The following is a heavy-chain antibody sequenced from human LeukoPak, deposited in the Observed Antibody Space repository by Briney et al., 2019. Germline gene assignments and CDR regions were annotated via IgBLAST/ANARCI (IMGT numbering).Heavy chain of an antibody. CDR3: ARTHLYYYDIWENWFDP. V-gene: IGHV4-61*08. D-gene: IGHD3-9*01. CDR2: IYYSGST. J-gene: IGHJ5*02. Sequence: PSETLSLTCTVSGASISSGGYYWSWIRQPPGKGLEWIGYIYYSGSTNYNPSLKSRVTISVDTSKNQFSLKLSFVTAADTAVYYCARTHLYYYDIWENWFDPWGQGTLVTVSS. CDR1: GASISSGGYY.